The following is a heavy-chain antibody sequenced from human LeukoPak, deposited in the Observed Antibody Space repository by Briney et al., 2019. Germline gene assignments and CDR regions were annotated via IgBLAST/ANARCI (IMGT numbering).Heavy chain of an antibody. CDR1: GGSFSGYY. Sequence: SETLSLTCAVYGGSFSGYYWSWIRQPPGKGLEWIGEINHSGSTNYNPSPKGRVTISVDTSKNQFSLKLSSVTAADTAVYYCAMRVVGYCSSTSCYPFDYWGQGTLVTVSS. CDR3: AMRVVGYCSSTSCYPFDY. D-gene: IGHD2-2*01. CDR2: INHSGST. V-gene: IGHV4-34*01. J-gene: IGHJ4*02.